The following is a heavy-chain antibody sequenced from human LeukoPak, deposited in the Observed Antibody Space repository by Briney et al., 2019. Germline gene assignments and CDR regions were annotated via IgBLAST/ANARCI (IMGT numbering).Heavy chain of an antibody. D-gene: IGHD1-1*01. J-gene: IGHJ4*02. V-gene: IGHV1-3*01. CDR1: GYTFTTYA. Sequence: ASVKVSSKASGYTFTTYAMHWVRQAPGQRLEWMAWINVATGDTQSSQTFQGRVTISRDTSASTVYMELTSLRSEDTAVYYCARPDTTEGSPFDYWGQGTLVTVSS. CDR2: INVATGDT. CDR3: ARPDTTEGSPFDY.